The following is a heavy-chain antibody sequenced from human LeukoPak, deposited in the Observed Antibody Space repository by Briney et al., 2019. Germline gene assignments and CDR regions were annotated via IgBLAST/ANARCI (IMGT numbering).Heavy chain of an antibody. D-gene: IGHD3-10*01. CDR3: AREGLGETYFEY. J-gene: IGHJ4*02. V-gene: IGHV4-4*02. CDR2: MHHDGSA. CDR1: GGSITTRNF. Sequence: SETLSLTCAVSGGSITTRNFWSWVRQPPGKGLEWIAEMHHDGSANYNPSLKSQVSMSVDKSKNHFPLRLTSVTAADTAVYYCAREGLGETYFEYWGRGILVTVSS.